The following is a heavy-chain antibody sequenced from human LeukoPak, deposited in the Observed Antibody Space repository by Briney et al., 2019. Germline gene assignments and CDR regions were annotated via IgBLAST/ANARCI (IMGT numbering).Heavy chain of an antibody. CDR3: VKGLDWGDWYSYDY. CDR2: INSNGGST. D-gene: IGHD2-21*02. J-gene: IGHJ4*02. V-gene: IGHV3-64D*08. Sequence: GGSLRLSCSASGFTFSSYYMHWVRQAPGKGLEYVSAINSNGGSTYYADSLKGRFTIPRDNSKNTLYLQMSSLRAEETAVYYCVKGLDWGDWYSYDYCGEGRLLTVS. CDR1: GFTFSSYY.